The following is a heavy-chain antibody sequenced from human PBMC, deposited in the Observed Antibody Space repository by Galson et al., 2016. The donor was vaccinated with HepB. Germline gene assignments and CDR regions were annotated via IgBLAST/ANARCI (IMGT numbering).Heavy chain of an antibody. D-gene: IGHD2-15*01. CDR1: GYTFTNYA. CDR2: INPGNGDT. J-gene: IGHJ3*02. Sequence: SCKASGYTFTNYAMNWVRQAPGHRLEWMGWINPGNGDTNYAQQFQGRVSFTRDTSAKIAYMELSSLRSEDTAVYYCAREYSSYAFDIWGQGTMVTVS. V-gene: IGHV1-3*01. CDR3: AREYSSYAFDI.